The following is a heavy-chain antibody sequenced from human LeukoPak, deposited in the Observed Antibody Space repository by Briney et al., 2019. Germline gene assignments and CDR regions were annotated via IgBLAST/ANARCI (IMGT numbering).Heavy chain of an antibody. J-gene: IGHJ6*04. Sequence: SVKVSCKASGGTFSSYAISWVRQAPGQGLEWMGGIIPIFGTANYAQKFQGRVTITADESTSTAYTELSSLRSEDTAVYYCARDDGEVATGYYYGMDVWGKGTTVTVSS. CDR2: IIPIFGTA. V-gene: IGHV1-69*01. CDR1: GGTFSSYA. D-gene: IGHD5-12*01. CDR3: ARDDGEVATGYYYGMDV.